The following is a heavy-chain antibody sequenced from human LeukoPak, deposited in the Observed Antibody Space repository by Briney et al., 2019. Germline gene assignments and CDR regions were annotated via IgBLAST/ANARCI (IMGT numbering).Heavy chain of an antibody. CDR1: GGTFSSYA. D-gene: IGHD3-10*01. Sequence: SVKVSCKASGGTFSSYAISWVRQAPGQGLEWMGGITPIFGTANYAQKFQGRVTITADKSTSTAYMELSSLRSEDTAVYYCASLAYYYGSGSLGNWFDPWGQGTLVTVSS. CDR2: ITPIFGTA. J-gene: IGHJ5*02. CDR3: ASLAYYYGSGSLGNWFDP. V-gene: IGHV1-69*06.